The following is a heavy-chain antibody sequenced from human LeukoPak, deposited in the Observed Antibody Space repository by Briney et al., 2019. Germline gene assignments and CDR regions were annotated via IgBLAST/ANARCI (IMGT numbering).Heavy chain of an antibody. Sequence: QPGGSLRLSCAASGFIFSSYWMSWVRQAPGKGLEWVANIKQDGSEKYYVDSVKGRFTISRDNAKNSLYLQMNSLRAEDTAVYYCAREAAAAHPDYWGQGTLVVVSA. D-gene: IGHD6-13*01. CDR1: GFIFSSYW. CDR3: AREAAAAHPDY. J-gene: IGHJ4*02. V-gene: IGHV3-7*05. CDR2: IKQDGSEK.